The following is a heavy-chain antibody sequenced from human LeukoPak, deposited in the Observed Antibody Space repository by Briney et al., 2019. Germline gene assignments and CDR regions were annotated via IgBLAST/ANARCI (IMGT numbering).Heavy chain of an antibody. CDR3: ACNSFDYYGSGSYSVDY. D-gene: IGHD3-10*01. CDR1: GGSISSSSYY. CDR2: IYYGGST. Sequence: SETLSLTFTVSGGSISSSSYYWGWIRQPRGKGLEWIGSIYYGGSTYYNPSLKSRVTISVDTSKNQFSLKLSSVTAADTAVYYCACNSFDYYGSGSYSVDYWGQGTLVTVSS. J-gene: IGHJ4*02. V-gene: IGHV4-39*07.